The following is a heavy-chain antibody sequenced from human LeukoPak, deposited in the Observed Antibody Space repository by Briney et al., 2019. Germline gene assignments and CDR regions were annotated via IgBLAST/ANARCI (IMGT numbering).Heavy chain of an antibody. CDR2: ISSSSSYSYT. CDR1: GFTFSSYS. V-gene: IGHV3-21*01. J-gene: IGHJ1*01. Sequence: PGGSLRLSCAASGFTFSSYSMHWVRQAPGKGLEWVSSISSSSSYSYTYYADSVKGRFTISRDNAKNSLYLQMNSLRAEDTAVYYCARSVSRSGWTYPVFEYFQHWGQGTLVTVSS. CDR3: ARSVSRSGWTYPVFEYFQH. D-gene: IGHD6-19*01.